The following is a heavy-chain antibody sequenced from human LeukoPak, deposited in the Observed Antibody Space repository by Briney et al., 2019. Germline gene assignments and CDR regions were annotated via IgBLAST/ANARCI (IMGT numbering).Heavy chain of an antibody. CDR2: ISFSGGV. CDR1: GGSFSGNS. V-gene: IGHV4-34*01. CDR3: AREDYGYFDY. D-gene: IGHD4-17*01. Sequence: SETLSLTCAVSGGSFSGNSWSWIRQSPGKGLEWIGEISFSGGVTYNPSLKSRVSISVDTSKNQFSLKLNPVTAADTAMYYCAREDYGYFDYWGQGTLVTVSS. J-gene: IGHJ4*02.